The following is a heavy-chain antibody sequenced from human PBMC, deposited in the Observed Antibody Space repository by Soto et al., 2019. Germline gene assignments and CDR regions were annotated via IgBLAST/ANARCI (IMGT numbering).Heavy chain of an antibody. D-gene: IGHD1-26*01. Sequence: QVQLVESGGGVVQPGRSLRLSCAASGFTFSNYVMHWVRQAPGKGLEWVAAIWHDGSNKYYVDSVKGRFTISRDYSKNTLYLQMNSLRAEDTAVYYCARESENYYTDYWGQGTLVTVSS. J-gene: IGHJ4*02. CDR2: IWHDGSNK. CDR3: ARESENYYTDY. CDR1: GFTFSNYV. V-gene: IGHV3-33*01.